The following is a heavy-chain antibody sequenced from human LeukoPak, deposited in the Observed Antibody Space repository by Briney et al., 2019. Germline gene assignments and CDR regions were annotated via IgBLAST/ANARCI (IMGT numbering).Heavy chain of an antibody. J-gene: IGHJ4*02. D-gene: IGHD1-26*01. Sequence: GGSLRLSCAASGLTFSIYAMSWVRQAPGKGLEWVSTISGSGGITYYADSVKGRFTISRDDAKNTLCLQMNSLRAEDTAVYYCAKGGSGSYARLNYFDYWGQGTLVTVSS. CDR1: GLTFSIYA. V-gene: IGHV3-23*01. CDR2: ISGSGGIT. CDR3: AKGGSGSYARLNYFDY.